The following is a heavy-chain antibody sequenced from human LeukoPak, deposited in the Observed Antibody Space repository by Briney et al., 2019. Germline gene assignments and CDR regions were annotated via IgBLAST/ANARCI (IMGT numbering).Heavy chain of an antibody. V-gene: IGHV3-23*01. CDR2: ISGNSDKT. CDR1: GFTFSTTG. D-gene: IGHD2-21*02. Sequence: PGGSLRLSCAASGFTFSTTGMSWVRQAPGKGLEWVSGISGNSDKTYYTDSVKGRFSVFRDNSRNTLYLQMNNVRVEDTALYYCAKTAISSGEWGQGTLVTVSS. CDR3: AKTAISSGE. J-gene: IGHJ4*02.